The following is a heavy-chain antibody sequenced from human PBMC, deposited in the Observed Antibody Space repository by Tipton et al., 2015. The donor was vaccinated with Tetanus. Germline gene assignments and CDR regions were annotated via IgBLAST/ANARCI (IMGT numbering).Heavy chain of an antibody. J-gene: IGHJ4*02. CDR2: ISSTSSYI. CDR3: ASGGSLDY. V-gene: IGHV3-21*01. D-gene: IGHD3-10*01. CDR1: GFVFSSYT. Sequence: SLRLSCEVSGFVFSSYTMNWVRQAPGKGLEWVSSISSTSSYIYYADSLTGRITISRDNAKNSLYLQMNSLRAEDTAVYYCASGGSLDYWGQGTLVTVAS.